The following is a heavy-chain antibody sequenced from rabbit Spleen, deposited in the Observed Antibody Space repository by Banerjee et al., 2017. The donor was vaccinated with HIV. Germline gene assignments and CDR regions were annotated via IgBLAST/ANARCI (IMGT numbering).Heavy chain of an antibody. CDR3: ARRDVGSSYSRLDL. D-gene: IGHD8-1*01. CDR1: GIDFSSYYW. Sequence: QEQLEESGGDLVKPGASLTLTCTASGIDFSSYYWMCWVRQAPGKGLEWIACIYISSVGTWYASWVNGRFTISKTSSTTVTLQMTSLTAADTATYFCARRDVGSSYSRLDLWGQGTLVTVS. V-gene: IGHV1S45*01. J-gene: IGHJ3*01. CDR2: IYISSVGT.